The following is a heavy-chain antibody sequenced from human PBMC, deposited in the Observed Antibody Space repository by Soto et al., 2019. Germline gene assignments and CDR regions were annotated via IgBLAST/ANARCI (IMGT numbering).Heavy chain of an antibody. Sequence: QVQLVESGGGVVQPGRSLRLSCAASGFTFSSYGMHWVRQAPGKGLEWVAVISYDGSNKYYADSVKGRFTISRDNSKNTLYLQMNSLIAEDTAVYYCANDEVLRFYSVYGMDVWGQGTTVTVSS. D-gene: IGHD3-3*01. CDR1: GFTFSSYG. CDR3: ANDEVLRFYSVYGMDV. J-gene: IGHJ6*02. CDR2: ISYDGSNK. V-gene: IGHV3-30*18.